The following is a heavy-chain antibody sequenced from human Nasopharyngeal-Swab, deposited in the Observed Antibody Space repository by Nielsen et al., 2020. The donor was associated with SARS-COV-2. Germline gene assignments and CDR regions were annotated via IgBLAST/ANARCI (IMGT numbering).Heavy chain of an antibody. J-gene: IGHJ4*02. CDR1: GGSFTTYS. CDR2: INHIGST. CDR3: ARGRSYGAYDY. D-gene: IGHD4-17*01. Sequence: SETLSLTCAVYGGSFTTYSWIWIRQPPGKGLEWIGEINHIGSTNYNTYNPSLNSRVTISLATSKNQYSLTLTSVTAADTAIYFCARGRSYGAYDYWGQGALVTVSS. V-gene: IGHV4-34*01.